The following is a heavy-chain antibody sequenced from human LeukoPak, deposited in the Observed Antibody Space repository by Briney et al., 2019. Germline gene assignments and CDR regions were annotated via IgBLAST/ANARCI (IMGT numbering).Heavy chain of an antibody. CDR2: ISRSANTI. J-gene: IGHJ4*02. CDR1: GFTFSGYE. Sequence: SGGSLRLSCAASGFTFSGYEMNWVRQAPGKGLEWVSYISRSANTIYYADSVKGRFSISRDNAKNSLYLQMNSLRAEDTAVYYCAKMVHTEQWLVPFDYWGQGTLVTVSS. CDR3: AKMVHTEQWLVPFDY. D-gene: IGHD6-19*01. V-gene: IGHV3-48*03.